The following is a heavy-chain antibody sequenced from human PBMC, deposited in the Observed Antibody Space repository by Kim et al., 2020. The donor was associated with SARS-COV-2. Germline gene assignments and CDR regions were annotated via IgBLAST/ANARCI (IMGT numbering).Heavy chain of an antibody. CDR1: GFTFRNYG. CDR2: ISFDGSKT. D-gene: IGHD3-10*01. CDR3: AKEGTSGTFPDY. Sequence: GGSLRLSCAVSGFTFRNYGMHWVRQAPGKGLECVALISFDGSKTYYVDSVKGRFTISRDKSKNTLFLHMFALGDEATAVYYCAKEGTSGTFPDYWGQGTLVTVSS. J-gene: IGHJ4*02. V-gene: IGHV3-30*18.